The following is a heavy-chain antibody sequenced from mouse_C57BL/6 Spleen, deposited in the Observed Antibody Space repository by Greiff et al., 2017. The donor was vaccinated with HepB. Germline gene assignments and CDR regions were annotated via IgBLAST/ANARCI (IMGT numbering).Heavy chain of an antibody. CDR3: APVNYDGSSYWYFEV. V-gene: IGHV1-22*01. CDR2: INPNNGGT. D-gene: IGHD1-1*01. CDR1: GYTFTDYN. Sequence: VQLKQSGPELVKPGASVKMSCKASGYTFTDYNMHWVKQSHGKSLEWIGYINPNNGGTSYNQKFKGKATLTVNKSSSTAYMELRSLTSEDSAVYYCAPVNYDGSSYWYFEVWGTGTTVTVSS. J-gene: IGHJ1*03.